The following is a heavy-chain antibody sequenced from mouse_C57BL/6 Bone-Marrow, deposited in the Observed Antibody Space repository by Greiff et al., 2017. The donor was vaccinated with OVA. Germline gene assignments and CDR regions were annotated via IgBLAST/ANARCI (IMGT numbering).Heavy chain of an antibody. CDR1: GFSLTSYG. J-gene: IGHJ4*01. V-gene: IGHV2-2*01. D-gene: IGHD2-4*01. CDR2: IWSGGST. CDR3: ARNLVITTGMDY. Sequence: QVQLQQSGPGLVQPSQSLSITCTVSGFSLTSYGVHWVRQSPGKGLEWLGVIWSGGSTDYNAAFISRLSISKDNSKSQVFFKMNSLQADDTAIYYCARNLVITTGMDYWGQGTSVTVSS.